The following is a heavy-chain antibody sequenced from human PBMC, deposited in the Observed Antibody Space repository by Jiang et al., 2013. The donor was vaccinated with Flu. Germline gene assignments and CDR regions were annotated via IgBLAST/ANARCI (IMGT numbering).Heavy chain of an antibody. CDR2: IYYSGST. CDR3: ARALIDDSNYVREYYFDY. Sequence: LLKPSETLSLTCTVSGGSISSYYWSWIRQPPGKGLEWIGYIYYSGSTNYNPSLKSRVTISVDTSKNQFSLKLSSVTAADTAVYYCARALIDDSNYVREYYFDYWGQGTLVTVSS. J-gene: IGHJ4*02. CDR1: GGSISSYY. V-gene: IGHV4-59*01. D-gene: IGHD4-11*01.